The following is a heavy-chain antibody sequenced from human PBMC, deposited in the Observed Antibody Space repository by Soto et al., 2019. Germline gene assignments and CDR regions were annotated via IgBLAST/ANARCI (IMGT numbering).Heavy chain of an antibody. V-gene: IGHV3-21*01. Sequence: GSLRLSCEGSGFNFNNYGINWVRQAPGKGLEWVSSVSKSDYTYYSDSVKGRFTISRDNAKNSVSLQMNTLRAEDTAVYYCAREDSIIIPAVSDFWGQGTLVTVSS. CDR3: AREDSIIIPAVSDF. D-gene: IGHD2-2*01. J-gene: IGHJ4*02. CDR2: VSKSDYT. CDR1: GFNFNNYG.